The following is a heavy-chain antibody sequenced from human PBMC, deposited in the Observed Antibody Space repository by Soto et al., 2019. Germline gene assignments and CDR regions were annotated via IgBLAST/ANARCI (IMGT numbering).Heavy chain of an antibody. CDR3: ARWRGSYFDY. Sequence: PGGSLRLSCAASGFTFSSYEMNWVRQAPGKGLEWVSYISSSGSTIYYADSVKGRFTISRDNAKNSLYLQMNSLRAEDTAVYYCARWRGSYFDYWGQGTLVTVSS. J-gene: IGHJ4*02. D-gene: IGHD1-26*01. V-gene: IGHV3-48*03. CDR1: GFTFSSYE. CDR2: ISSSGSTI.